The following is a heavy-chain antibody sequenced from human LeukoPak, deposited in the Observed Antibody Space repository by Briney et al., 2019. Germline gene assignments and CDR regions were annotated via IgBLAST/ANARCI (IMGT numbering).Heavy chain of an antibody. D-gene: IGHD3-10*01. CDR2: IYRSGST. CDR3: ATRYGSGSYYNGPIDY. CDR1: GGSISSSNW. V-gene: IGHV4-4*02. Sequence: SGTLSLTCAVSGGSISSSNWWSWVRQPPGKGLEWIGEIYRSGSTNYNPSLKSRVTISVDKSKNQFSLKLSSVTAADTAVYYCATRYGSGSYYNGPIDYWGQGTLVTVSS. J-gene: IGHJ4*02.